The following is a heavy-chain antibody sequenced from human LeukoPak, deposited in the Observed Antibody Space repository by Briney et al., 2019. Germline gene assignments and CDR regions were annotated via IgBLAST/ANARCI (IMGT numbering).Heavy chain of an antibody. Sequence: GVSLRLSCAASGFTFYDYGMSWVRHAPGKGLEWVSGINWNGGSTGYADSVKGRFTISRDNAKNSLYLQMNSLRAEDTALYYCAGGGITIFGVVSYMDVWGKGTTVTVSS. CDR2: INWNGGST. D-gene: IGHD3-3*01. V-gene: IGHV3-20*04. CDR3: AGGGITIFGVVSYMDV. CDR1: GFTFYDYG. J-gene: IGHJ6*03.